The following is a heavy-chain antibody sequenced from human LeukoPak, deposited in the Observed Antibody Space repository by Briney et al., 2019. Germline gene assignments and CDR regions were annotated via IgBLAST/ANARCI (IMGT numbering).Heavy chain of an antibody. V-gene: IGHV3-21*01. Sequence: GGSLRLSCAASGFTFSRYSMNWVRQTPGKGLEWVSSISSSSSYKYNADSVKGRFTISRDNAKNSLYLQMNSLRAEDTAVYYCARDVRPFDYWGQGTLVTVSS. D-gene: IGHD3-10*02. CDR1: GFTFSRYS. J-gene: IGHJ4*02. CDR3: ARDVRPFDY. CDR2: ISSSSSYK.